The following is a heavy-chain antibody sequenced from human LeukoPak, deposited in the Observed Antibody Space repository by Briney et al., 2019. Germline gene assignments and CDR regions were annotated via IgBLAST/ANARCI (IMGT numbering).Heavy chain of an antibody. CDR3: ARARGYSGYETDY. J-gene: IGHJ4*02. Sequence: GGSLRLSCAASGFTFSSYSMNWVRQAPGKGLEWVSSISSSSSYIYYADSVKGRFTISRDNAKNSLYLQMNSLRAEDTAVYYCARARGYSGYETDYWGQGTLVTVSS. CDR1: GFTFSSYS. D-gene: IGHD5-12*01. CDR2: ISSSSSYI. V-gene: IGHV3-21*01.